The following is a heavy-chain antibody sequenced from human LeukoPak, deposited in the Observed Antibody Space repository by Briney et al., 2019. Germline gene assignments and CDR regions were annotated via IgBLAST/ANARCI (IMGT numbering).Heavy chain of an antibody. J-gene: IGHJ4*02. CDR1: GYSFTRYY. CDR3: ASPSYGSGSYCLRM. V-gene: IGHV1-2*02. Sequence: GASLKVSCKTSGYSFTRYYIHWVRQAPGQGLEWMGWINPNSGGTNYAQKFQGRVTMTRDTSISTAYMELSRLRSDDTAVYYCASPSYGSGSYCLRMWGQGTLVTVSS. D-gene: IGHD3-10*01. CDR2: INPNSGGT.